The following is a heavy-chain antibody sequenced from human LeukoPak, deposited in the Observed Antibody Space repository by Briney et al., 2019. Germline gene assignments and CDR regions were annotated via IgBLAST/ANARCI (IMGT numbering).Heavy chain of an antibody. CDR2: INHSGST. V-gene: IGHV4-39*07. CDR3: ARDPSGWTRNWFDP. D-gene: IGHD6-19*01. Sequence: PSQTLSLTCTVSGGSISSGSYYWSWIRQPPGKGLEWIGEINHSGSTNYNPSLKSRVTISVDTSKNQFSLKLSSVTAADTAVYYCARDPSGWTRNWFDPWGQGTLVTVSS. J-gene: IGHJ5*02. CDR1: GGSISSGSYY.